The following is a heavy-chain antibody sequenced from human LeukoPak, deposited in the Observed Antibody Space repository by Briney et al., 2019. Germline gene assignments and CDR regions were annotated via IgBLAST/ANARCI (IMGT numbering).Heavy chain of an antibody. V-gene: IGHV4-34*01. J-gene: IGHJ5*02. Sequence: SETLSLTCAVYGGSFSSYYWSWIRQPPGKGLEWIGEINHSGSTNYNPSLKSRVTISVDTSKNQFSLKLSSVTAADTAVYYCARGHYDYVWGSYRYLGPFDPWGQGTLVTVSS. CDR2: INHSGST. CDR3: ARGHYDYVWGSYRYLGPFDP. CDR1: GGSFSSYY. D-gene: IGHD3-16*02.